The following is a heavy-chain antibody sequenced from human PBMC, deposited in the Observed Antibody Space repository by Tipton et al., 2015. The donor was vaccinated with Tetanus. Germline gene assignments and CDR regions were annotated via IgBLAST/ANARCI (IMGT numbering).Heavy chain of an antibody. CDR1: GFTFSSYG. J-gene: IGHJ3*02. Sequence: SLRLSCAASGFTFSSYGMHWVRQAPGKGLEWVAVISYDGSNKYYADSVKGRFTISRDNSKNTLYLQMNSLRAEDTAVYYCAKDLWDPGAFDIWGQGTMVTVSS. V-gene: IGHV3-30*18. D-gene: IGHD2/OR15-2a*01. CDR2: ISYDGSNK. CDR3: AKDLWDPGAFDI.